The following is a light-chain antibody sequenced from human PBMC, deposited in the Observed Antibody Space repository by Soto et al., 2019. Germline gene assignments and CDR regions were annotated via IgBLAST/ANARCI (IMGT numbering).Light chain of an antibody. J-gene: IGKJ2*01. V-gene: IGKV3-20*01. CDR3: QQYGSSPPYT. CDR2: GAS. Sequence: EIVLTQSPGTLSLSPGERATLSCRASQSVSSSYLAWYQQKPGQAPRLLIYGASSRATGIPDRFSGSGSGTDFTHTISRLEPEDFAVYYCQQYGSSPPYTFGQGTKVDIK. CDR1: QSVSSSY.